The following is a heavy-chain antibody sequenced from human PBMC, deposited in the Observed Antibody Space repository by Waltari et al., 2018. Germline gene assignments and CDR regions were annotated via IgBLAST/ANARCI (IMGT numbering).Heavy chain of an antibody. V-gene: IGHV3-74*03. Sequence: EEQLLESGGGLVQPGDSLRLSCAASGFRFSNYWMNWVRQAPGKGLVWVARISNDESSITYADSVKGRFTISRDNAKNTLYLQMKRLRAEDTAVYYCAKSEVVTQPWDYWGQGTLVTVSS. CDR1: GFRFSNYW. CDR2: ISNDESSI. CDR3: AKSEVVTQPWDY. D-gene: IGHD2-21*02. J-gene: IGHJ4*02.